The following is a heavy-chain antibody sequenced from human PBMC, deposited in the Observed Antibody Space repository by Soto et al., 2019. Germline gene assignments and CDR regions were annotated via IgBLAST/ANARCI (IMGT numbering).Heavy chain of an antibody. D-gene: IGHD6-19*01. V-gene: IGHV3-30*18. CDR1: GFTFSSYG. CDR2: ISYDGSNK. Sequence: QVQLVESGGGVVQPGRSLRLSCAASGFTFSSYGMHWVRQAPGKGLEWVAVISYDGSNKYYADSVKGRFTISRDNSKNTLYLQMNSLRAEDTAVYYCAKDLYSSGWYGYFDYWGQGTLFTVSS. J-gene: IGHJ4*02. CDR3: AKDLYSSGWYGYFDY.